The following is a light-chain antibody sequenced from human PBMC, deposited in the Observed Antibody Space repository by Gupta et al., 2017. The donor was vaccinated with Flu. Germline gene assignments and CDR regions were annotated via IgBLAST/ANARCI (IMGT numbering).Light chain of an antibody. Sequence: QSVLTQPPAASGAPGQRVTISCSVRRSNIGSNYVHWYHQFPGTAPKVLIYRDSQWPSGVPDRFSGSKFCTSASLAIRGLRSEDEAYYYCAAWHDRLSGPVFGGGNKLTV. CDR2: RDS. V-gene: IGLV1-47*01. J-gene: IGLJ2*01. CDR1: RSNIGSNY. CDR3: AAWHDRLSGPV.